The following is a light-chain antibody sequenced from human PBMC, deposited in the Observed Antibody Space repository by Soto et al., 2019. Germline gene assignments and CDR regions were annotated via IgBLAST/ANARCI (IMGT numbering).Light chain of an antibody. Sequence: EFALTQSPGTLSLSPGEGATLSCRASQSLTNSFIAWYQQKPGQAPRLLIYDTSIRASGIPDRFSGSGSGTDFTLTISRLEPEDFAVFYCQQYGTSEIIFGQGTRLE. CDR2: DTS. CDR3: QQYGTSEII. J-gene: IGKJ5*01. V-gene: IGKV3-20*01. CDR1: QSLTNSF.